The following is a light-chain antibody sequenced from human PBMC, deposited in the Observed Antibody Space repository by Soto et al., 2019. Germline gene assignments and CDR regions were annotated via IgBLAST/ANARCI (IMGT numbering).Light chain of an antibody. J-gene: IGLJ1*01. CDR1: SSNIGSNT. Sequence: QSVLTQPPSASGTPGQRVTISCSGSSSNIGSNTVNWYHQFPGTAPKLLIYSNNQRPSGVPDRFSGSKSGTSASLAISGLQSEDEADYYCASWDDSLNGYVFGTGTKVTV. CDR2: SNN. CDR3: ASWDDSLNGYV. V-gene: IGLV1-44*01.